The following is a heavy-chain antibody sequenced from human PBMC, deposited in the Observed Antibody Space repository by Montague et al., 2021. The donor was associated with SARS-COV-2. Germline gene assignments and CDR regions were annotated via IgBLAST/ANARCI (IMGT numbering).Heavy chain of an antibody. Sequence: LSLSLSASGFTFSSYWMSWVRQTPGKGLEWVANIKPDGGEKHYVDSVKGRFTISRDNAKNSLNLQMDSLRAEDTALYYCARDSRIVGATGGMDVWGQGTTVIVSS. D-gene: IGHD1-26*01. CDR3: ARDSRIVGATGGMDV. J-gene: IGHJ6*02. CDR1: GFTFSSYW. V-gene: IGHV3-7*03. CDR2: IKPDGGEK.